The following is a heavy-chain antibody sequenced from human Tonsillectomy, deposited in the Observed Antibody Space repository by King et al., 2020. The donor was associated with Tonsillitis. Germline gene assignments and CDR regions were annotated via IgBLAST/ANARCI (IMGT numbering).Heavy chain of an antibody. V-gene: IGHV3-30*18. CDR1: GFTFSSYG. Sequence: VQLVESGGGVVQPVRSLRLSCAASGFTFSSYGMHWVRQAPGKGLEWVALISYDGSNKYYADSVKGRFTISRDNSKNTLYLQMNSLRADDTAVYYCAKVAHDYDILTGHYFDYWGQGTLVTVSS. J-gene: IGHJ4*02. D-gene: IGHD3-9*01. CDR3: AKVAHDYDILTGHYFDY. CDR2: ISYDGSNK.